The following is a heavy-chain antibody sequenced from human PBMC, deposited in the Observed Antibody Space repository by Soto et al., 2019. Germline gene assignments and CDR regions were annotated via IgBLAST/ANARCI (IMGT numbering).Heavy chain of an antibody. D-gene: IGHD4-17*01. V-gene: IGHV1-3*05. J-gene: IGHJ4*02. Sequence: QVHLVQSGAEEKKPGASVKVSCQASGYTFNTYAIHWVRQAPGQRLEWMGWINAGNGNTKSSPEFQGGVTITKDTAASTASMELNSLRSEDTAVYYCARGAVRNADYITPIDYWGQGNLVTVSS. CDR2: INAGNGNT. CDR3: ARGAVRNADYITPIDY. CDR1: GYTFNTYA.